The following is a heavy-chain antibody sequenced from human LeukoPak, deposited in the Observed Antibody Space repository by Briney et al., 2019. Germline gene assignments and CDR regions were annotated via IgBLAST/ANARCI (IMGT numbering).Heavy chain of an antibody. Sequence: GEALKISCKGSGYSLTSYLLGWVRQMAGKGLDWMGIIYPCDSDTRYSPSFQGQVTISADKSISTAYPQRSSLKASDTAMYYCARHLRYCSGGSCYSLDYWGQGTLVTVSS. CDR1: GYSLTSYL. D-gene: IGHD2-15*01. CDR3: ARHLRYCSGGSCYSLDY. CDR2: IYPCDSDT. J-gene: IGHJ4*02. V-gene: IGHV5-51*01.